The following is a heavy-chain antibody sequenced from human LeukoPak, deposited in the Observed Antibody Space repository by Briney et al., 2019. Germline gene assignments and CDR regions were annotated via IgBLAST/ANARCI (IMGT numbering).Heavy chain of an antibody. Sequence: GESLRLSCAASGFTFSGYSMNWVRQAPGKGLEWVSSISSSSSYIYYADSVKGRFTISRDNAKNSLYLQMNSLRAEDTAVYYCARDRVITMIVVVSLGTYGMDVWGQGTTVTVSS. V-gene: IGHV3-21*01. J-gene: IGHJ6*02. CDR1: GFTFSGYS. CDR3: ARDRVITMIVVVSLGTYGMDV. CDR2: ISSSSSYI. D-gene: IGHD3-22*01.